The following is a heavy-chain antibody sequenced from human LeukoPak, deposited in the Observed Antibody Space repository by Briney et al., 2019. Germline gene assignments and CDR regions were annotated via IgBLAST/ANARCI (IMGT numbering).Heavy chain of an antibody. D-gene: IGHD6-19*01. J-gene: IGHJ4*02. Sequence: SETLSLTCTVSGGSISSGGYYWSWIRQHPGKGLEWIGYIYYSGSTYYNPSLKSRVTISVDTSKNQFPLNLSSVTAADTAVYYCARLSSRWYFSPDYWGQGTLVTVSS. CDR2: IYYSGST. CDR3: ARLSSRWYFSPDY. V-gene: IGHV4-31*03. CDR1: GGSISSGGYY.